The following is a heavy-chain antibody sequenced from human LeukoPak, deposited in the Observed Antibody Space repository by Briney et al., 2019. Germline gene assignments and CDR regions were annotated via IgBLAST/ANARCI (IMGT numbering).Heavy chain of an antibody. J-gene: IGHJ6*03. CDR1: GGSFSGYY. CDR2: INHSGST. CDR3: ARRSLSVGSSSWYLFYRNYYYYYMDV. D-gene: IGHD6-13*01. V-gene: IGHV4-34*01. Sequence: PSETLSLTCAVYGGSFSGYYWSWIRQPPGKGLEWIGEINHSGSTNYNPSLKSRVTISVDTSKNQFSLKLSSVTAADTAVYYCARRSLSVGSSSWYLFYRNYYYYYMDVWGKGTTVTISS.